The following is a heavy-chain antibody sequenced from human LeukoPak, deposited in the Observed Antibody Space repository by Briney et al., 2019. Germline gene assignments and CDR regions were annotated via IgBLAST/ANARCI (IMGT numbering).Heavy chain of an antibody. Sequence: GRSLRLSCAASGFTFSSYTMHWVRQAPGKGLEWVATISSDGSNQYYVDSVKGRFTISRDNSKNTLYLQMNSLRPEDTAVYYCARSYYYASGSYFSHFDYWGQGTLGTVSS. J-gene: IGHJ4*02. CDR1: GFTFSSYT. D-gene: IGHD3-10*01. V-gene: IGHV3-30*04. CDR2: ISSDGSNQ. CDR3: ARSYYYASGSYFSHFDY.